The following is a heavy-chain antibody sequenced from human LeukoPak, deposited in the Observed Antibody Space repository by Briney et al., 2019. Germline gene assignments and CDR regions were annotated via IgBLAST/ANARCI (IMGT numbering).Heavy chain of an antibody. Sequence: KPSETLSLTCSVSGGSLSGYYWSWIRQPPGKGLEWIGSIDYSGSTNYNPSFKSRVTISLDTSKNQFSLRLYSVTAADTAVYFCVRYVRAREGGGFKWGLYTGNTHHARVFPDDGMDAWGQGTTVTVSS. CDR2: IDYSGST. CDR1: GGSLSGYY. J-gene: IGHJ6*02. D-gene: IGHD3-10*02. CDR3: VRYVRAREGGGFKWGLYTGNTHHARVFPDDGMDA. V-gene: IGHV4-59*01.